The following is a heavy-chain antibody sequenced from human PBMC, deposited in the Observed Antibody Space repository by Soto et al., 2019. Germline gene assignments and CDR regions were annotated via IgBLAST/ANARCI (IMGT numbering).Heavy chain of an antibody. CDR1: GFTVGNNY. D-gene: IGHD3-10*01. J-gene: IGHJ4*02. CDR3: AKDGRGSGSHYNSFGY. V-gene: IGHV3-53*01. CDR2: IYSTGTT. Sequence: EVQLVESGGGLIQPGGSLKLSCAASGFTVGNNYMSWVRQAQGKGLEWVSLIYSTGTTKYADSVKGRFTVSRDNAKNTLYHQMNSLRAEDTAVYYCAKDGRGSGSHYNSFGYWGQGTLVTVSS.